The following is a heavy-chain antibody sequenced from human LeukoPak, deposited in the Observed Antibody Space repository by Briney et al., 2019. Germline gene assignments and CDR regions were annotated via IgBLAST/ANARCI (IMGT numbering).Heavy chain of an antibody. CDR3: ATVNSPYYNIWTGYFY. Sequence: GASVKVSCKASGYTFTSFGITWVRQAPGQGLEWVGWGNASNGNTKYAQKFQGRVAMTTDTSTSTAYMELSSLRSDDTAVYYCATVNSPYYNIWTGYFYWGQGTLVTVSS. J-gene: IGHJ4*02. CDR2: GNASNGNT. D-gene: IGHD3-9*01. CDR1: GYTFTSFG. V-gene: IGHV1-18*01.